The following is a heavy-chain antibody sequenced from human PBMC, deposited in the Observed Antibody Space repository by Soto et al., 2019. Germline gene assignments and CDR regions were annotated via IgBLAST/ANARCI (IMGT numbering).Heavy chain of an antibody. CDR3: ASSTMVVTPLDY. V-gene: IGHV1-3*05. Sequence: QVQRVQSGAEEKKPGASVKVSGKASGYTFTSYAIHWVRQAPGQRLEWMGWINAGNGNTKYSQKFQGRVTITRATTASTAYMELSRLRSADTAVYSCASSTMVVTPLDYWGQGTLVTVSS. D-gene: IGHD2-21*02. CDR1: GYTFTSYA. CDR2: INAGNGNT. J-gene: IGHJ4*02.